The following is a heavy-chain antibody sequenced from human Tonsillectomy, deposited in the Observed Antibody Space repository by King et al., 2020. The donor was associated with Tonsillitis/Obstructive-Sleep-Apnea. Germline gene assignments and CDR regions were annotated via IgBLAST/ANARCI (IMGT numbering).Heavy chain of an antibody. CDR2: IKRDGSER. J-gene: IGHJ4*02. CDR3: ARELGSGCEVAFDY. V-gene: IGHV3-7*03. Sequence: VQLVESGGGLVQPGGSLRLSCAASGFTLSGYWMSWVRQATGKGLEWVANIKRDGSERYYGDSLKGRFTISRDNAKNLLYVQMNSLRTEDTAGYFCARELGSGCEVAFDYWGQGTLVTVSS. CDR1: GFTLSGYW. D-gene: IGHD3-9*01.